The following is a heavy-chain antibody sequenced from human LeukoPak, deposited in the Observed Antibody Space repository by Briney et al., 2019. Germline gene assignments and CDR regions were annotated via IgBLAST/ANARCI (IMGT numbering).Heavy chain of an antibody. CDR1: GFTFSHYG. CDR3: AKDSRALGSIAAAPEY. Sequence: GGSLRLSCAASGFTFSHYGMHWVRQAPGKGLEWVAVISYDGSNKYYEDSLKGRFTISRDNSKNTAYLQMNSLRAEDTAVYYCAKDSRALGSIAAAPEYWGQGTLVTVSS. J-gene: IGHJ4*02. D-gene: IGHD6-13*01. V-gene: IGHV3-30*18. CDR2: ISYDGSNK.